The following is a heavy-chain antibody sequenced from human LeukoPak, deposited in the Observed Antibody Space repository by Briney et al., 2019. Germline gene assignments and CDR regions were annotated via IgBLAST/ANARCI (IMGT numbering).Heavy chain of an antibody. CDR2: IYYTGST. V-gene: IGHV4-59*08. D-gene: IGHD3-16*01. CDR1: GGSISNNY. CDR3: AKYRPSGSVWVGFDI. Sequence: SETLSLTCLVSGGSISNNYWSWIRQPTGKGLEWIGYIYYTGSTSYNPHLKSRVSISVDTSKNQFSLRLTSVTAADTAVYYCAKYRPSGSVWVGFDIWGQGTMVTVSS. J-gene: IGHJ3*02.